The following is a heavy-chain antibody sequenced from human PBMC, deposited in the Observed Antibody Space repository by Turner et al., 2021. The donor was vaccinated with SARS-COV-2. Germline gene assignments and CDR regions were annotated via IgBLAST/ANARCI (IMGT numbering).Heavy chain of an antibody. V-gene: IGHV1-8*01. CDR3: ARLHGHCTSTSCYWDYYFGMDV. CDR2: MNPNSGNT. J-gene: IGHJ6*02. D-gene: IGHD2-2*01. CDR1: GYTFTNYD. Sequence: QVQLVQSGAEVKKPRASVKVSCKASGYTFTNYDINWVRQATGQGLEWMGWMNPNSGNTGYAQKFPGRVTMTRDTSISTAYMELSSLRSEDTAVYYCARLHGHCTSTSCYWDYYFGMDVWGQGTTVTVSS.